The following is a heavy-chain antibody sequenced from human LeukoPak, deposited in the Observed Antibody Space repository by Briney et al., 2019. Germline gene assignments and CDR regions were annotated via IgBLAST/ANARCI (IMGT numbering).Heavy chain of an antibody. CDR2: ISTSSSYI. CDR1: GFTFSTYN. J-gene: IGHJ4*02. D-gene: IGHD1-26*01. Sequence: PGGSLRLSCAASGFTFSTYNMNWVRQAPGKGLEWVSSISTSSSYIYYADSMKGRFTISRDNAKNSLYLQMNSLRTEDTAVYYCARSPGILGTNYFDYWGQGTLVTVSS. V-gene: IGHV3-21*01. CDR3: ARSPGILGTNYFDY.